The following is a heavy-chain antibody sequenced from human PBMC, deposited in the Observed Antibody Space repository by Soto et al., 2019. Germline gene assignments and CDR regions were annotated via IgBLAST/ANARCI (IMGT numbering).Heavy chain of an antibody. V-gene: IGHV4-59*08. Sequence: QVQLQESGPGLVKPSETLSLSCTVSGGSISSYYWSWFRQSPGKRMEWIGYVHHSWGSSYNPSLQRRVAITLDTATRQFSLMVSSVTATDTAVYYCARQGFGPRHGLVDVWGQGTTVTVSS. CDR1: GGSISSYY. J-gene: IGHJ6*02. CDR3: ARQGFGPRHGLVDV. CDR2: VHHSWGS. D-gene: IGHD3-10*01.